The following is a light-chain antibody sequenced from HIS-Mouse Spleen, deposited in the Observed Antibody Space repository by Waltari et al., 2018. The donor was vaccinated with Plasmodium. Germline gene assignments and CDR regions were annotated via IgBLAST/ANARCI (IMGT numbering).Light chain of an antibody. CDR3: YSTDSSGNHRV. CDR1: ALPNKY. V-gene: IGLV3-10*01. Sequence: SYELTQPPSVSVSPGQTARINCSGDALPNKYDYWYQQKSGQAPVLVIYEDSKRPSGIPERFSGSSSGTMATLTISGAQVEDEADYYCYSTDSSGNHRVFGGGTKLTVL. J-gene: IGLJ3*02. CDR2: EDS.